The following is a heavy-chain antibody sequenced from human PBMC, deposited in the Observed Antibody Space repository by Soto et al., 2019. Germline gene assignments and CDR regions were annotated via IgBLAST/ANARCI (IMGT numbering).Heavy chain of an antibody. D-gene: IGHD4-4*01. CDR2: IYYSGST. CDR1: GGSISNYY. V-gene: IGHV4-59*08. CDR3: ARHSNRNYGLYYLDY. J-gene: IGHJ4*02. Sequence: PSEALSLTSTVSGGSISNYYWSWIRQPPGKGLEWIGFIYYSGSTKYKPSLKSRVTISVDTSKNQFSLKVSSATAADTAVYYCARHSNRNYGLYYLDYWGLGALVTVSS.